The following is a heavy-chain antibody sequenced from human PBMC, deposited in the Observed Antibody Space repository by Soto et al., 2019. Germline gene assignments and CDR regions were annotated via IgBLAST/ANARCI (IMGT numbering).Heavy chain of an antibody. CDR1: GYAFTTYG. J-gene: IGHJ6*03. V-gene: IGHV1-8*02. CDR3: AIGRYFTYMDV. Sequence: GASVKVFCKASGYAFTTYGISWVRQAPGQGLEWMGWISAYSGNTGYAQKFQGRVTMTRNTSISTAYMELSSLRSEDTAVYYCAIGRYFTYMDVWGKGTTVTVSS. D-gene: IGHD3-9*01. CDR2: ISAYSGNT.